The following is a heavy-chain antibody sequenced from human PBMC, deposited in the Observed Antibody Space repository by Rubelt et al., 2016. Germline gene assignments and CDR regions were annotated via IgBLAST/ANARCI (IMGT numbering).Heavy chain of an antibody. J-gene: IGHJ4*02. D-gene: IGHD6-6*01. CDR3: ARGRMAARPDTPYFDY. V-gene: IGHV4-38-2*02. Sequence: QVQLQESGPGLVKPSETLSLTCTVSGYSISSGYYWGWIRQPPGKGLEWIGSLYHGGNTYSKPSLKSQVTILLDTSKNQFSLKLSAGTAADTAVYYCARGRMAARPDTPYFDYWGRGTLVTVSS. CDR2: LYHGGNT. CDR1: GYSISSGYY.